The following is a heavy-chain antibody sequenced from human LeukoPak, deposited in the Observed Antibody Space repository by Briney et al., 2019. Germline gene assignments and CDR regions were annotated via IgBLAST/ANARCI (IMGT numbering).Heavy chain of an antibody. CDR3: AREELGTSKADY. CDR1: GYTFTGYY. V-gene: IGHV1-2*02. CDR2: INPNSGGT. Sequence: GASVKVSCKASGYTFTGYYMHWVRQAPGQGLEWMGWINPNSGGTNYAQKFQGRVTTTRDTSISTAYMELSRLRSDDTAVYYCAREELGTSKADYWGQGTLVTVSS. D-gene: IGHD3-10*01. J-gene: IGHJ4*02.